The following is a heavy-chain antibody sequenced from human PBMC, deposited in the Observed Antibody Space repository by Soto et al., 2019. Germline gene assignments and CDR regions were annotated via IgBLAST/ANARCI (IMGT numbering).Heavy chain of an antibody. V-gene: IGHV4-31*03. D-gene: IGHD2-21*02. J-gene: IGHJ4*02. CDR2: IYYSGST. CDR1: GGSISSGGYY. CDR3: ARNSVVVTANYFDY. Sequence: PSETLSLTCTVSGGSISSGGYYWSWIRQHLGKGLEWIGYIYYSGSTYYNPSLKSRVTISVDTSKNQFSLKLSSVTAADTAVYYCARNSVVVTANYFDYWGQGALVTVSS.